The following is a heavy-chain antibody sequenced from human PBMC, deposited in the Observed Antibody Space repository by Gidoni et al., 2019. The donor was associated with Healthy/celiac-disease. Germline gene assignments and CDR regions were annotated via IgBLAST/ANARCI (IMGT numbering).Heavy chain of an antibody. V-gene: IGHV1-69*01. D-gene: IGHD2-21*01. J-gene: IGHJ4*02. CDR3: ATRRFIPEDRYYFDY. CDR1: GGTFSSYA. Sequence: QVQLVQSGAEVKKPGSSVKVSCKASGGTFSSYAISWVRQAPGQGLEWMGGIIPIYGTANYAQKFQGRVTITADESTSTAYMELSSLRSEDTAVYYCATRRFIPEDRYYFDYWGQGTLVTVSS. CDR2: IIPIYGTA.